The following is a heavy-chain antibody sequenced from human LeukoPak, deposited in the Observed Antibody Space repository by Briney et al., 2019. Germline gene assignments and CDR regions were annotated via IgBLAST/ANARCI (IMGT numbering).Heavy chain of an antibody. D-gene: IGHD1-26*01. CDR2: IYPGDSDT. CDR1: GYSFTTYW. V-gene: IGHV5-51*01. CDR3: ARRSVWEGDYFDY. Sequence: GESLKISCKGSGYSFTTYWIGWVRQMPGKGLEWMGSIYPGDSDTRYSPSFQGQVTISADKSISTAYLQWSSLKASETAMYYCARRSVWEGDYFDYWGQGTLVTVSS. J-gene: IGHJ4*02.